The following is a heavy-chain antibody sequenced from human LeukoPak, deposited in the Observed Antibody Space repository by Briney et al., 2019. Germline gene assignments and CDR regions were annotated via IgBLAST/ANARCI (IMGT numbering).Heavy chain of an antibody. Sequence: SETLSLTCAVYGGSFSGYYWSWIRQPPGKGLEWMGEINHSGSTNYNPSLKSRVTISVDTSKNQFSLKLSSVTAADTAVYYCARGGGITIFGVVIVLTRWFDPWGQGTLVTVSS. CDR2: INHSGST. D-gene: IGHD3-3*01. CDR1: GGSFSGYY. V-gene: IGHV4-34*01. J-gene: IGHJ5*02. CDR3: ARGGGITIFGVVIVLTRWFDP.